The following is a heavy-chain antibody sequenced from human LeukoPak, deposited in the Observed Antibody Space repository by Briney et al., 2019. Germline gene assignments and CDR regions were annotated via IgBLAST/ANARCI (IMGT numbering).Heavy chain of an antibody. CDR1: GFTFSSSW. Sequence: GGSLRLSCAASGFTFSSSWMSWVRQAPGKGLEWVANIRQDGSAKYYVDSVKGRFTISRDNAKNSLYLQMNSLRPEDTAVYYCSRGSSSWDYWGQGTLVTVSS. CDR3: SRGSSSWDY. J-gene: IGHJ4*02. D-gene: IGHD6-13*01. V-gene: IGHV3-7*04. CDR2: IRQDGSAK.